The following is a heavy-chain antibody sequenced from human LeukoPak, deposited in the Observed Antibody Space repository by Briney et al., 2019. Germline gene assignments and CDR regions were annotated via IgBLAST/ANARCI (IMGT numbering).Heavy chain of an antibody. D-gene: IGHD3-22*01. Sequence: ETLSLTCTVSGGSISSYYWSWIRQPPGKGLEWIGYIYYSGSTNYNPSLKSRVTISVDTSKNQFSLKLSSVTAADTAVYYCARHPNTYYYDSSGYYSGTIDYWGQGTLVTVSS. V-gene: IGHV4-59*08. J-gene: IGHJ4*02. CDR2: IYYSGST. CDR3: ARHPNTYYYDSSGYYSGTIDY. CDR1: GGSISSYY.